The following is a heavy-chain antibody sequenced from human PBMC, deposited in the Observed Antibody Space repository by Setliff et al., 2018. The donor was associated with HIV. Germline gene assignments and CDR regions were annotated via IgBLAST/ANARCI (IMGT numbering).Heavy chain of an antibody. CDR3: ARLHYYDRSGLTVGAFDI. V-gene: IGHV4-59*08. Sequence: PSETLSLTCTVSGGSISSHYWIWIRQPPGKGLEWIGYIYYSGSTNYNPSLKSRVTISVDTSKNQFSLKLSSVTAADTAVYYCARLHYYDRSGLTVGAFDIWGQGTMVTVSS. CDR2: IYYSGST. D-gene: IGHD3-22*01. J-gene: IGHJ3*02. CDR1: GGSISSHY.